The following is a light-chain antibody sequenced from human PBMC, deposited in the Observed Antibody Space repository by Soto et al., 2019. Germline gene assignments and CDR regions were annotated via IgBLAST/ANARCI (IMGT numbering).Light chain of an antibody. Sequence: QSVLTQPASVSGSPGQSITISCTGTSSDIGDYNFVSWYQQHPGKAPKVMIYDVSDRPSGVSNRFSGSKSGNTASLTISGLQAEDEADYYCSSYTSSSTLLVFGGGTKLTVL. V-gene: IGLV2-14*01. J-gene: IGLJ2*01. CDR1: SSDIGDYNF. CDR2: DVS. CDR3: SSYTSSSTLLV.